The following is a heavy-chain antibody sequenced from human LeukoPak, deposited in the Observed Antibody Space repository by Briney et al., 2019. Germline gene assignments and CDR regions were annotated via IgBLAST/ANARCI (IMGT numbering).Heavy chain of an antibody. CDR2: IIPIFGTA. CDR1: GGTFSSYA. CDR3: ARETLTMVRGVPFDY. J-gene: IGHJ4*02. V-gene: IGHV1-69*06. D-gene: IGHD3-10*01. Sequence: ASVTVSFKSSGGTFSSYAISWVRHPPGQGLEWMGGIIPIFGTANYAQKFQGRGTITADKSTSTDYMELSSLRSEDTAVYYCARETLTMVRGVPFDYWGQGTLVTVSS.